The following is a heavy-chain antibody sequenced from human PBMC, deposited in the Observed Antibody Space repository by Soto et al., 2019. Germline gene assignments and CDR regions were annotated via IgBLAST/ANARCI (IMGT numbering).Heavy chain of an antibody. Sequence: SETLSLTCIVSGGSVSSVRYYWSWIRQPPGKGLEWIGYIYYSGSTNYNPSLKSRVTISVDTSKNQFSLKLGSVTAEDTAGYYWARSVAYYYDRSGYYPFEYSGQAPLLNVSS. D-gene: IGHD3-22*01. CDR1: GGSVSSVRYY. CDR3: ARSVAYYYDRSGYYPFEY. V-gene: IGHV4-61*01. J-gene: IGHJ4*02. CDR2: IYYSGST.